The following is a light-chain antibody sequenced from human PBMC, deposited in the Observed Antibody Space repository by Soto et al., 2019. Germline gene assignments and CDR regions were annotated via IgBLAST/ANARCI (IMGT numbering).Light chain of an antibody. Sequence: AIPMTQSPSSLSASVGDRVAITCRASQGIRNDLGWYQQKPGKAPKLLIYAASSLQSGVPLRFSGSGSGTDFTLTISSLKPEDFATYYCLQDYISPFTFGPGTKVDIK. CDR2: AAS. V-gene: IGKV1-6*01. J-gene: IGKJ3*01. CDR1: QGIRND. CDR3: LQDYISPFT.